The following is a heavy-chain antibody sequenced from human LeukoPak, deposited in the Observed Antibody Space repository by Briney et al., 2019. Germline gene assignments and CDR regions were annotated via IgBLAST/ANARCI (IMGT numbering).Heavy chain of an antibody. D-gene: IGHD5-12*01. CDR1: GXIFSRYE. CDR2: ISTSGSSR. CDR3: ARGWLFDP. J-gene: IGHJ5*02. Sequence: PGRSLRLSWEASGXIFSRYEMNWVRQAPGKGLEWVSYISTSGSSRFYADSVKGRFTISRDNAKNSLFLQMNSLRAEDTAIYYCARGWLFDPWGQGTLVTVSS. V-gene: IGHV3-48*03.